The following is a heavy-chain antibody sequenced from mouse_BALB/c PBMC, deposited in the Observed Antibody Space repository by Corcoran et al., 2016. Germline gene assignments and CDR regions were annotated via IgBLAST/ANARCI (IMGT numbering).Heavy chain of an antibody. CDR3: ARGLRPPFAY. CDR1: GNTFTSYV. J-gene: IGHJ3*01. CDR2: INPYNDGT. V-gene: IGHV1S136*01. Sequence: EVQLQQSGPDLVKPGASVKMSCKASGNTFTSYVIHWVKQKPGQGLEWIGYINPYNDGTKYNEKFKGKATLTSDKSSSTAYMELSSLTSEDSAVFYCARGLRPPFAYWGQGTLVTVSA. D-gene: IGHD2-2*01.